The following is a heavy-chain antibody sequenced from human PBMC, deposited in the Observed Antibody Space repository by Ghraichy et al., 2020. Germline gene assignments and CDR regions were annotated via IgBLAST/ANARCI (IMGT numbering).Heavy chain of an antibody. CDR1: GFTVSSNY. CDR2: IYSGGST. D-gene: IGHD5-12*01. V-gene: IGHV3-66*01. CDR3: ARDPSGPPRNEFDY. J-gene: IGHJ4*02. Sequence: LSLTCAASGFTVSSNYMSWVRQAPGKGLEWVSVIYSGGSTYYADSVKGRFTISRDNSKNTLYLQMNSLRAEDTAVYYCARDPSGPPRNEFDYWGQGTLVTVSS.